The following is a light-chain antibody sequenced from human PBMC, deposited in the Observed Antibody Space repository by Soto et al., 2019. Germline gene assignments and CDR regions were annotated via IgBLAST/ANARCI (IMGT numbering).Light chain of an antibody. CDR1: QTINNW. V-gene: IGKV1-5*03. CDR3: QQYHNYPWT. Sequence: DIQMTQSPSTLSASVGDRVTITCRASQTINNWLAWYQQKPGKAHKLLIYKASSLEGGVSSRFSGSASGTEFTLSISSLQPDDFATFYCQQYHNYPWTFGQGTKVEI. CDR2: KAS. J-gene: IGKJ1*01.